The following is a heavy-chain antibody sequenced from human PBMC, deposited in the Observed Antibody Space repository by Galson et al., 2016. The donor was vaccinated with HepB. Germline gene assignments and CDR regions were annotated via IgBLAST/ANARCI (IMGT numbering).Heavy chain of an antibody. D-gene: IGHD2-15*01. CDR2: ISDTTSII. CDR1: GFTFNKYN. CDR3: ARDTVVVVVAALVFDI. Sequence: SLRLSCAASGFTFNKYNMNWVRQASGKGLEWILYISDTTSIIYYADSVKSRFTISRDNAKNSLYLQMNSLRAEDTAVYYCARDTVVVVVAALVFDIWGQGTMVTVSS. V-gene: IGHV3-48*04. J-gene: IGHJ3*02.